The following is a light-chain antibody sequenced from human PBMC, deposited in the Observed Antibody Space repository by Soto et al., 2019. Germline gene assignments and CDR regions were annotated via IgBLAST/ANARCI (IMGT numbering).Light chain of an antibody. CDR1: QSVSSSY. Sequence: ETVLTQSPGTLSLAPGERATLSCRASQSVSSSYLAWYQQKPGQAPRLLIYGASNRATGIPDRFSGGGSGTDFTLTITRLEPEDFAVYYCHHYGSSPRTFGQGTKVDIK. CDR3: HHYGSSPRT. J-gene: IGKJ1*01. CDR2: GAS. V-gene: IGKV3-20*01.